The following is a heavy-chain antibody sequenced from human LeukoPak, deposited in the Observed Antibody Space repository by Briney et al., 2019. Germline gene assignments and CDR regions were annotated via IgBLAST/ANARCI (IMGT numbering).Heavy chain of an antibody. Sequence: SETLSLTCTVSGGSISSYYWSWIRQPAGKGLEWIGRTHTSGSTNYNPSLKSRVTISVDTSKNQFSLKLSSVTAADTAVYYCARPRRVGATTYYFDYWGQGTLVTVSS. CDR3: ARPRRVGATTYYFDY. J-gene: IGHJ4*02. CDR2: THTSGST. D-gene: IGHD1-26*01. V-gene: IGHV4-4*07. CDR1: GGSISSYY.